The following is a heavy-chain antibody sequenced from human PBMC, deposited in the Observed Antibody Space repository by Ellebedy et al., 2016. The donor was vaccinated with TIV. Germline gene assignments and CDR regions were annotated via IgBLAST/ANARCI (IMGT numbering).Heavy chain of an antibody. CDR3: VRDKQDYGGGYYFDGMDV. J-gene: IGHJ6*02. Sequence: PGGSLRLSCAAPGFTFSGYWMHWVRQPPGKGLVWVSRIATDGSSTTYADSVKGRFSISRDNAKNTLYLHMSSLRAEDTAVYYCVRDKQDYGGGYYFDGMDVWGQGTMVTISS. V-gene: IGHV3-74*01. CDR2: IATDGSST. CDR1: GFTFSGYW. D-gene: IGHD4-23*01.